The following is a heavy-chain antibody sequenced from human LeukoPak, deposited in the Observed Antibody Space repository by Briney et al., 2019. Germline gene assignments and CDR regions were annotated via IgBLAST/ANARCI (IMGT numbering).Heavy chain of an antibody. Sequence: GGSLRLSCAVSGFTFSSYEMNWVRQAPGKGLEWVSYISSSGSTIYYADSVEGRFTISRDNAKNSLYLQMNSLRAEDTAVYYCVRGRWTFDYWGQGTLVTVSS. CDR2: ISSSGSTI. CDR3: VRGRWTFDY. V-gene: IGHV3-48*03. J-gene: IGHJ4*02. D-gene: IGHD3/OR15-3a*01. CDR1: GFTFSSYE.